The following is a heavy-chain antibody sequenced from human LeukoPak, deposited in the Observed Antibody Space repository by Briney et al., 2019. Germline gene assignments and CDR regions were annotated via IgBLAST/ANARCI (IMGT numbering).Heavy chain of an antibody. CDR1: DYTFTSHG. CDR2: ISAYSGNT. Sequence: GASVKVSCKASDYTFTSHGISWVRQAPGRGLEWMGWISAYSGNTKYAQKLQGRVTMTTDTSTSTAYMELRSLRSDDTAVYYCARHIAVAGTLYYWGQGTLVTVSS. D-gene: IGHD6-19*01. CDR3: ARHIAVAGTLYY. J-gene: IGHJ4*02. V-gene: IGHV1-18*01.